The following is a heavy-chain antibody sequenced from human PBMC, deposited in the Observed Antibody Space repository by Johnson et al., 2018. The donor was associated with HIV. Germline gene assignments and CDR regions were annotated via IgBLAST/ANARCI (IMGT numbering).Heavy chain of an antibody. J-gene: IGHJ3*02. CDR3: ARVLGDYAYHI. Sequence: QEQLVESGGGLVQPGGSLRLSCAASGFKFSDYHMSWIRQAPGKGLEWVSYISSGGRTIYYADSVKGRFTISRDNAKNSLYLQMNSLRVEDTAVYYCARVLGDYAYHIWGQGTMVTVSS. CDR1: GFKFSDYH. D-gene: IGHD4-17*01. V-gene: IGHV3-11*04. CDR2: ISSGGRTI.